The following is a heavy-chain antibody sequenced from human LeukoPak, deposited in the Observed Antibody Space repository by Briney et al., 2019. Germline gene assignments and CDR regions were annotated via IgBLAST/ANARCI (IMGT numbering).Heavy chain of an antibody. J-gene: IGHJ4*02. Sequence: GGSLRLSCVGSGFNVTTNNMYWVRQAPGEGLECVSTCLAGGLLHYADSVRDRFIISRDTSKNTLYLQMNSLTAEDTAVYYCGRRFCNSCPLDFWGQGTLVTVSS. D-gene: IGHD2-21*01. CDR1: GFNVTTNN. CDR3: GRRFCNSCPLDF. V-gene: IGHV3-66*04. CDR2: CLAGGLL.